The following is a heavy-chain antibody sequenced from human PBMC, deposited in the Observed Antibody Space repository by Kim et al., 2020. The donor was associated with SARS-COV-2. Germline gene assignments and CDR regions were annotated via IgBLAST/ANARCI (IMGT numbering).Heavy chain of an antibody. Sequence: ASVKVSCKVSGYTLTELSMHWVRQAPGKGLEWMGGFDPEDGETIYAQKFQGRVTMTEDTSTDTAYMELSSLRSEDTAVYYCATARLWFGELPKALPPYYFDYWGQGTLVTVSS. V-gene: IGHV1-24*01. D-gene: IGHD3-10*01. J-gene: IGHJ4*02. CDR1: GYTLTELS. CDR3: ATARLWFGELPKALPPYYFDY. CDR2: FDPEDGET.